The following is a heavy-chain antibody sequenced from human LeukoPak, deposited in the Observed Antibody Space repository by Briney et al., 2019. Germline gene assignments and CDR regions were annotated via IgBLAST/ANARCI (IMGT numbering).Heavy chain of an antibody. Sequence: SETLSLTCTVSGGSISSYYWSWIRQPPGKGLEWIGYIYYSGGTNCNPSLKSRVTISVDTSKNQFSLKLSSLTAADTAVYYCARTVLSYCRGGSCPYFDYWGQGTLVTVSS. J-gene: IGHJ4*01. D-gene: IGHD2-15*01. CDR3: ARTVLSYCRGGSCPYFDY. CDR1: GGSISSYY. V-gene: IGHV4-59*01. CDR2: IYYSGGT.